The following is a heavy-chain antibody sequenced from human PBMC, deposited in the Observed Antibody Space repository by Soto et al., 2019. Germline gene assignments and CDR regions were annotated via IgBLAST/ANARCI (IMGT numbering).Heavy chain of an antibody. D-gene: IGHD1-26*01. J-gene: IGHJ4*02. V-gene: IGHV4-30-4*01. Sequence: QVQLQESGPGLVKPSQTLSLTCTVSGGSISSGDYYWSWIRQPPGKGLEWIGYIYYSGNTDYNPSLKSRVTISVDTSKNQSSLKLSSVTAADTAVYYCAREGGIVGATTVDYWGQGTLVTVSS. CDR1: GGSISSGDYY. CDR3: AREGGIVGATTVDY. CDR2: IYYSGNT.